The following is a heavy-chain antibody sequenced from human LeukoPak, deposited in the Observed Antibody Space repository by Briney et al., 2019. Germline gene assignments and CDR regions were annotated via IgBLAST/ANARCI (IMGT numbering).Heavy chain of an antibody. D-gene: IGHD3-16*01. CDR1: GFTFDDYA. CDR2: ISGDGGST. V-gene: IGHV3-43*02. J-gene: IGHJ6*02. CDR3: AKDIMGGYYYYGMDV. Sequence: GGSLRLSCAASGFTFDDYAMHWDRQAPGKGLEWVSLISGDGGSTYYADSVKGRFTISRDNSKNSLYLQMNSLRTEDTALYYCAKDIMGGYYYYGMDVWGQGTTVTVSS.